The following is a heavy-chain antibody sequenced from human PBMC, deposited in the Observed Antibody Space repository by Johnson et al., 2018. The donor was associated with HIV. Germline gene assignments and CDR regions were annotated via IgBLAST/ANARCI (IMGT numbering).Heavy chain of an antibody. Sequence: QVQLVESGGGVVQPGRSLRLSCAASGFTFSSYAMHWVRQAPGKGLEWVAVISYDGSTYYADSVKGRFTISRDNAKNSLYLQMNSLRAEDTAVYYCARGGREELHDAFDIWGQGTMVTV. D-gene: IGHD1-26*01. CDR1: GFTFSSYA. CDR3: ARGGREELHDAFDI. V-gene: IGHV3-30-3*01. CDR2: ISYDGST. J-gene: IGHJ3*02.